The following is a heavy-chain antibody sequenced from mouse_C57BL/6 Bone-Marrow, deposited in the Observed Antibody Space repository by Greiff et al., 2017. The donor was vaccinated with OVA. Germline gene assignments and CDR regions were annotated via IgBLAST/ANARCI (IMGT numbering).Heavy chain of an antibody. CDR1: GFSLTSYG. J-gene: IGHJ2*01. D-gene: IGHD1-1*01. CDR3: ARNSPYYYGSSYYVDY. V-gene: IGHV2-2*01. CDR2: IWSGGST. Sequence: VQLQESGPGLVQPSQSLSITCTVSGFSLTSYGVHWVRQSPGKGLEWLGVIWSGGSTDYNAAFISRLSISKDNSKSQVFFKMNSLQADDTAIYYCARNSPYYYGSSYYVDYWGQGTTLTVSS.